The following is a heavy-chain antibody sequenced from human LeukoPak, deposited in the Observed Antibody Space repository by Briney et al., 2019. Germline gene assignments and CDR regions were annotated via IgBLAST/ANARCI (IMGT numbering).Heavy chain of an antibody. J-gene: IGHJ4*02. V-gene: IGHV3-72*01. CDR3: ASIRGTFGY. CDR2: TRNKANSYIT. Sequence: PGGSLRLSCAASGFTFSDHFLDWVGQAPGKGLEWVGRTRNKANSYITEYAASVKGRFTISRDDSKNSLYLQMSSLKTDDTAMYYCASIRGTFGYRGQGTLVTVSS. D-gene: IGHD1-26*01. CDR1: GFTFSDHF.